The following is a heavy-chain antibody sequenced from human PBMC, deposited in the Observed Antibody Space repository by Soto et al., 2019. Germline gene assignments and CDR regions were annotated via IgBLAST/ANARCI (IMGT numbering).Heavy chain of an antibody. J-gene: IGHJ4*02. CDR3: ARVGGNGGNSVLND. V-gene: IGHV3-74*01. CDR1: GFTFSSYW. Sequence: EVQLVESGGGLVQPGGSLRLSCAASGFTFSSYWMHWVRQAPGKGLVWVSRINSDGSSTSYADSVKGRFTISSDNATNTLYLQMNSLRAEDTAVYYCARVGGNGGNSVLNDWGQGTLVTVSS. D-gene: IGHD2-21*02. CDR2: INSDGSST.